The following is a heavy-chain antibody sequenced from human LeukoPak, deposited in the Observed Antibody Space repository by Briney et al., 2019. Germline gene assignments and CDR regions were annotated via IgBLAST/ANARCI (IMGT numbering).Heavy chain of an antibody. V-gene: IGHV4-61*01. J-gene: IGHJ6*02. CDR1: GGSVSSGSYY. CDR3: ARYHLHYDILTGYYSEYYYYYGMDV. Sequence: SETLSLTCTVSGGSVSSGSYYWSWIRQPPGKGLEWIGYIYYSGSTNYNPSLKSRVTISVDTSKNQFSLKLSSVTAADTAVYYCARYHLHYDILTGYYSEYYYYYGMDVWGQGTTVTVSS. D-gene: IGHD3-9*01. CDR2: IYYSGST.